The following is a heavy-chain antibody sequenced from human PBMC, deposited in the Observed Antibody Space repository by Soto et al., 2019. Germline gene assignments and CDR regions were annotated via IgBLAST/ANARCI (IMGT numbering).Heavy chain of an antibody. D-gene: IGHD1-7*01. CDR3: ASSGLVNLIYAEYFQN. CDR1: GYTFTSYG. V-gene: IGHV1-18*01. J-gene: IGHJ1*01. CDR2: ISAYNGDT. Sequence: QVQLVQSGAEVKKPGASVRVSCKASGYTFTSYGISWLRQAPGQGLEYMGWISAYNGDTNYAQKVQGTVTMTTDTSTSTAYMELRSLRSDDTAVYYCASSGLVNLIYAEYFQNWGQGTLVTVSS.